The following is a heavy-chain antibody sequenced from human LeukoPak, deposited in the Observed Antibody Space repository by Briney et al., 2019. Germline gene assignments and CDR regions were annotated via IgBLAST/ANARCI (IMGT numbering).Heavy chain of an antibody. V-gene: IGHV3-74*01. Sequence: PGGSLRLSCVGSGYIFSDYWMVWIRQAPGKGLVWVSRIKPDGSSTSYADPVKGRFTISRDNAKNTLYLQMNSLRAEDTAVYYCTTIYGGSVDYWGQGTLVTVSS. CDR2: IKPDGSST. CDR1: GYIFSDYW. D-gene: IGHD2-21*01. CDR3: TTIYGGSVDY. J-gene: IGHJ4*02.